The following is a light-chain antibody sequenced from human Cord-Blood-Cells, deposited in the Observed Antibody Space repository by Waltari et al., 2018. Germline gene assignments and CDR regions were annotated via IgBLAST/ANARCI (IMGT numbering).Light chain of an antibody. J-gene: IGLJ2*01. CDR2: EFS. CDR3: SSYTSSSTLVV. Sequence: QSALTQPASVSGSPRQSITISYPGTSSDVVGYNYASWYQQHPGKAPKLMIYEFSNRTSGVSNRFSGSKSGNTASLTISGLQAEDEADYYCSSYTSSSTLVVFGGGTKLTVL. V-gene: IGLV2-14*01. CDR1: SSDVVGYNY.